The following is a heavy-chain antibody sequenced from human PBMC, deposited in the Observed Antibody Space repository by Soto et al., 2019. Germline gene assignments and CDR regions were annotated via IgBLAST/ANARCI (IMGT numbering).Heavy chain of an antibody. D-gene: IGHD3-10*01. CDR2: IYYSGST. Sequence: SETLSLTCTVSGGSISSSSYYWGWIRQPPGKGLEWIGSIYYSGSTYYNPSLKSRVTISVDTSKNQFSLKLSSVTAADTAVYYCARQVTMVRGVTPGPINWFDPWGQGTLVTVSS. CDR1: GGSISSSSYY. V-gene: IGHV4-39*01. CDR3: ARQVTMVRGVTPGPINWFDP. J-gene: IGHJ5*02.